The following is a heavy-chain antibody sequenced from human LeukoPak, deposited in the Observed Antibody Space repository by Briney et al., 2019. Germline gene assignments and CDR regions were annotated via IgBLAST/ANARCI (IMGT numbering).Heavy chain of an antibody. Sequence: GGSLRLSCAASGFTFSSYGMHWVRQAPGKGLEWVAFIRYDGSNKYYADSVKGRFTISRDNSKNTLYLQMNSLRAEDTAVYYCARGGEMATMGELDYWGQGTLVTVSS. CDR1: GFTFSSYG. J-gene: IGHJ4*02. V-gene: IGHV3-30*02. CDR2: IRYDGSNK. D-gene: IGHD5-24*01. CDR3: ARGGEMATMGELDY.